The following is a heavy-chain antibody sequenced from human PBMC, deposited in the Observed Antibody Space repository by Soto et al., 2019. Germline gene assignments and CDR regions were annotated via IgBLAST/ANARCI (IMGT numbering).Heavy chain of an antibody. Sequence: GGSLRLSCAASGFTFSSYAMSWVRQAPGKGLEWVSAISGSGGSTYYADSVKGRFTISRDNSKNTLYLQMNSLRAEDTAVYYCSYDPLYYYYGMDVWGQGTTVTVSS. CDR1: GFTFSSYA. V-gene: IGHV3-23*01. J-gene: IGHJ6*02. CDR2: ISGSGGST. CDR3: SYDPLYYYYGMDV. D-gene: IGHD3-22*01.